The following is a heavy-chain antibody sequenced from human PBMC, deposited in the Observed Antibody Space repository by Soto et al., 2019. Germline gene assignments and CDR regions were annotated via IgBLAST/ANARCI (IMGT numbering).Heavy chain of an antibody. CDR1: RASLAGYY. Sequence: SETLSLTCNVSRASLAGYYWSWIRQPPGKGLEWIGRIYATGSTDYNPSLKSRLTMSVDMSKKQFSPTLRSVTAADTAMYYCVRDGTKNLRDWFDPWGQGILVTV. D-gene: IGHD1-1*01. CDR3: VRDGTKNLRDWFDP. CDR2: IYATGST. J-gene: IGHJ5*02. V-gene: IGHV4-4*07.